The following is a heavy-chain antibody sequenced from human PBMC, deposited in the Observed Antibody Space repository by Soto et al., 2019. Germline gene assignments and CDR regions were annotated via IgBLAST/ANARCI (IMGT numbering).Heavy chain of an antibody. CDR2: ISAYNGNT. CDR3: ASDGHYYDSSGYSPYYYYGMDV. D-gene: IGHD3-22*01. Sequence: ASVKVSCKASGYTFTSYGISWVRQAPGQGLEWMGWISAYNGNTNYAQKLQGRGTMTTDTSTSTAYMELRSLRSDDTAVYYCASDGHYYDSSGYSPYYYYGMDVWGQGTTVTVSS. J-gene: IGHJ6*02. V-gene: IGHV1-18*01. CDR1: GYTFTSYG.